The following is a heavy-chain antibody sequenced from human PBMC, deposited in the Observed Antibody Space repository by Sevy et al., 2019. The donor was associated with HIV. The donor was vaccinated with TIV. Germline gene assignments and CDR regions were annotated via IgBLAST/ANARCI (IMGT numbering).Heavy chain of an antibody. V-gene: IGHV3-15*01. D-gene: IGHD6-13*01. CDR3: TTASWSQEDYYNY. CDR1: GFTFSNAW. CDR2: IKGKIYDGTI. Sequence: GGSLRLSCAASGFTFSNAWMSWVRQAPGKGLEWVGRIKGKIYDGTIDYAEPVKGRFSISRKDSKKTLYLQMNSLKTEDTAVYYCTTASWSQEDYYNYWGQGTLVTVSS. J-gene: IGHJ4*02.